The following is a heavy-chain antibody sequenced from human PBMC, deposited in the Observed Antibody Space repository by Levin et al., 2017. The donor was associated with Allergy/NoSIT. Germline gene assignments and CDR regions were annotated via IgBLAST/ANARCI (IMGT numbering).Heavy chain of an antibody. Sequence: SQTLSLTCAVSGYSISSGYYWGWIRQPPGKGLEWIGSIYHSGSTYYNPSLKSRVTISVDTSKNQFSLKLSSVTAADTAVYYCASITGQTWGTTVTTYQDYYYYYMDVWGKGTTVTVSS. J-gene: IGHJ6*03. CDR2: IYHSGST. CDR3: ASITGQTWGTTVTTYQDYYYYYMDV. V-gene: IGHV4-38-2*01. D-gene: IGHD4-17*01. CDR1: GYSISSGYY.